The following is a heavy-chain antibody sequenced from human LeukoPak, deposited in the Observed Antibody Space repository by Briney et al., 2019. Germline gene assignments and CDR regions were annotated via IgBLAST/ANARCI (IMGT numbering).Heavy chain of an antibody. CDR1: GYTFSSYY. Sequence: GASVKVSCKASGYTFSSYYMHWVRQAPGQGLEWVGLINPTGDSTNYAQKLQGRVTMTTDTPTSTAYMELRSLRSDDTAVYYCAKNYYDSSGYSYFDYWGQGTLVTVSS. V-gene: IGHV1-46*01. CDR3: AKNYYDSSGYSYFDY. CDR2: INPTGDST. J-gene: IGHJ4*02. D-gene: IGHD3-22*01.